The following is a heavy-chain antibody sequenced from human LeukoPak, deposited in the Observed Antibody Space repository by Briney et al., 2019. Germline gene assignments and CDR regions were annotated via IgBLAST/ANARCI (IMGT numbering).Heavy chain of an antibody. D-gene: IGHD4-17*01. CDR3: AREGGDYGDYVLGY. J-gene: IGHJ4*02. CDR1: GFTFSNAW. V-gene: IGHV3-15*01. Sequence: GGSLRLSRAASGFTFSNAWMSWVRQAPGKGLEWVGRIKSKTDGGTTDYAAPVKGRFTISRDNAKNSLYLQMNSLRAEDTAVYYCAREGGDYGDYVLGYWGQGTLVTGSP. CDR2: IKSKTDGGTT.